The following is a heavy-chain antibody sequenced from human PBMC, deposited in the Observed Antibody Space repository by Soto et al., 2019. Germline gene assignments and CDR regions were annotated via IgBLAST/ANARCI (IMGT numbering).Heavy chain of an antibody. V-gene: IGHV1-3*04. J-gene: IGHJ4*02. Sequence: QVQLVQSGAEVKKPGASVKVSCKTSGYTFTEYPIYWVRQAPGQRLEWMAWINIGNGNTKYSQHFQGRLTITTDTSATTAYMELSRLRSEDTAVYYCARDRNWAFFDYWGQGTLVTVSS. D-gene: IGHD3-16*01. CDR2: INIGNGNT. CDR1: GYTFTEYP. CDR3: ARDRNWAFFDY.